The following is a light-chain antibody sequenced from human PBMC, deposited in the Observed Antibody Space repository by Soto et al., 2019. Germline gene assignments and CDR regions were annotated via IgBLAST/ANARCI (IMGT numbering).Light chain of an antibody. V-gene: IGKV1-5*01. J-gene: IGKJ1*01. Sequence: DIQMTQSPSTLSESVGDRVTITCRASRNITSWLAWYQHKPGKAPMLFIYDASSLESGVPSRFSGSGSGTEFTLTIRSLQPDDFATYYCQHYSLYSTFGQGTKGDIK. CDR1: RNITSW. CDR3: QHYSLYST. CDR2: DAS.